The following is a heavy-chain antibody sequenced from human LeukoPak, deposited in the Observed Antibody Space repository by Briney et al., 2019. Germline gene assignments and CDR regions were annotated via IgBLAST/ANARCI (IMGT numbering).Heavy chain of an antibody. Sequence: GGSLRLSCAASGFTFSSYAMSWVRQAPGKGLEWVSAISGSGGSTYYADSVKGRFTISRDNSKNTLYLQMNSLRAEDTAVYYCAKDTYSSGWYAEDYWGQGTLVTVSS. CDR1: GFTFSSYA. CDR2: ISGSGGST. CDR3: AKDTYSSGWYAEDY. V-gene: IGHV3-23*01. J-gene: IGHJ4*02. D-gene: IGHD6-19*01.